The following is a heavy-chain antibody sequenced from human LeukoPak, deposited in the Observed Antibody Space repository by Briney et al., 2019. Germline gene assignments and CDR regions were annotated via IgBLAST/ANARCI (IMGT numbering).Heavy chain of an antibody. D-gene: IGHD3-10*01. CDR2: MSHDGDNL. CDR3: TKDPSDRRGMDV. CDR1: GYTLSHYG. V-gene: IGHV3-30*18. J-gene: IGHJ6*02. Sequence: PGGSLRLSCVGSGYTLSHYGMHWVRQAPGKGLEWVALMSHDGDNLFYGDSVKGRFTISRDESKSTLYLQMNSLRVEDTGVYYCTKDPSDRRGMDVWGQGTAVTVSS.